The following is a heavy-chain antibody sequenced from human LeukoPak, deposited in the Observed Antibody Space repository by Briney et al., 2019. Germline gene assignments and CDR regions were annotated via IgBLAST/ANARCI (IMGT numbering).Heavy chain of an antibody. CDR2: ISYDGSNK. Sequence: GGSLRLSCAASGFTFRSYAMHWVRQAPGKGLEWLAVISYDGSNKYYADSVKGRFTISRDNFKNTLYLQMNSLRAEDTAVYYCARGSPMIVVVTPFDYWGQGTLVTVSS. J-gene: IGHJ4*02. CDR3: ARGSPMIVVVTPFDY. CDR1: GFTFRSYA. V-gene: IGHV3-30*01. D-gene: IGHD3-22*01.